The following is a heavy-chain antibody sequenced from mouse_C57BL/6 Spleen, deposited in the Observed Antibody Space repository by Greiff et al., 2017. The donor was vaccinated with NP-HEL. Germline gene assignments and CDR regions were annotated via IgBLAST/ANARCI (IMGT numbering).Heavy chain of an antibody. CDR2: IDPSDSYT. CDR3: AREGAGGSWFAY. V-gene: IGHV1-69*01. Sequence: VQLQQSGAELVMPGASVKLSCKASGYTFTSYWMHWVKQRPGQGLEWIGEIDPSDSYTNYNQKFKGKSTLTVDKSSSTAYMQLSSLTSEDSAVYDCAREGAGGSWFAYWGQGTLVTVSA. J-gene: IGHJ3*01. CDR1: GYTFTSYW.